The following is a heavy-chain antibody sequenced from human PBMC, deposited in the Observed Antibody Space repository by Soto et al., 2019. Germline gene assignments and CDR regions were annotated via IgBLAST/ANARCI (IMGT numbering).Heavy chain of an antibody. V-gene: IGHV1-69*12. CDR3: AKNPENYYYGMDV. Sequence: QVQLVQSGAEVKKPGSSVKVSCKASGGTFSSYAISWVRQAPGQGLEWMGGIIPIFGTADYAQKFQGRVTITADESTGTAYVELSSLRSEDTAVYYCAKNPENYYYGMDVWGQGTTVIVSS. J-gene: IGHJ6*02. CDR2: IIPIFGTA. CDR1: GGTFSSYA.